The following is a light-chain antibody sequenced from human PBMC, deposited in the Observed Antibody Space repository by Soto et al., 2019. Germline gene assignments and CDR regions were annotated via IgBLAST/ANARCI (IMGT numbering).Light chain of an antibody. CDR2: DAS. Sequence: QLTQSPSSLSVSVGDRVTVNCRAIQGIGTYLNWYQQKAGRANKFLIYDASNLETGVPSRFSGSGSGTDFTLTISSLQPEDIATYYCQQYDNLQLTFGGVPKLDLK. V-gene: IGKV1-33*01. J-gene: IGKJ4*01. CDR1: QGIGTY. CDR3: QQYDNLQLT.